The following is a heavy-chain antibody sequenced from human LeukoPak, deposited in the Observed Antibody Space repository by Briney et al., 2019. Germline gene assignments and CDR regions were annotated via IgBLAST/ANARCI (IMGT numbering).Heavy chain of an antibody. CDR1: GGSISSGDYY. CDR2: MYYSGST. Sequence: PSETLSLTCTVSGGSISSGDYYWSWIRQPPGKGLEWIGYMYYSGSTYYNLSLKSRVVISVDTSKNQFSLKLSSVTAADTAVYYCARPYYYDSRIDPWGQGTLVTVSS. J-gene: IGHJ5*02. CDR3: ARPYYYDSRIDP. V-gene: IGHV4-30-4*01. D-gene: IGHD3-22*01.